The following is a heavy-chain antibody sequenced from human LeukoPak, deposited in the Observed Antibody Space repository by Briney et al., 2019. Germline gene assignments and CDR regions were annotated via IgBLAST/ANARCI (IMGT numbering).Heavy chain of an antibody. CDR1: GFTFSNYY. J-gene: IGHJ4*02. Sequence: PGGSLRLSCAASGFTFSNYYMNWVRQAPGKGLEWVANINEDGSERNYVDSVKGRFTISRDNAKNTLYLQMNSLRAEDTAVYYCARDSPCGDYGKNFDFWGQGTLVTVSS. CDR2: INEDGSER. V-gene: IGHV3-7*01. D-gene: IGHD4-17*01. CDR3: ARDSPCGDYGKNFDF.